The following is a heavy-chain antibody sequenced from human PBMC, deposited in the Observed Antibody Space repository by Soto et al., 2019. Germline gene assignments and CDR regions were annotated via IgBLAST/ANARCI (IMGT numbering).Heavy chain of an antibody. CDR3: SRDGDFYGLDV. CDR1: GFTSDDYDYA. V-gene: IGHV3-49*04. D-gene: IGHD3-3*01. Sequence: GGSLRLSCTFSGFTSDDYDYALTWVRQAPGKGLQWLGLIRGSTYGGTTEYAASVKGRFTISRDDSKGITYLQMNSLKTEDTAVYYCSRDGDFYGLDVWGQGTTVTVSS. CDR2: IRGSTYGGTT. J-gene: IGHJ6*02.